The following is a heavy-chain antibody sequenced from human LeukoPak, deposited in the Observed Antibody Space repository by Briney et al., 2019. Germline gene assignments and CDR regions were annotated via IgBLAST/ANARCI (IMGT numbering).Heavy chain of an antibody. J-gene: IGHJ6*03. CDR3: ARAPQGIFSYYYYMDV. Sequence: ASVKVSCKVSGYTLTELSMHWVRQAPGKGLEWMGGFDPEDGETIYAQKFQGRVTMTEDTSTDTAYMELSSLRSEDTAVYYCARAPQGIFSYYYYMDVWGKGTTVTVSS. D-gene: IGHD3-9*01. CDR1: GYTLTELS. V-gene: IGHV1-24*01. CDR2: FDPEDGET.